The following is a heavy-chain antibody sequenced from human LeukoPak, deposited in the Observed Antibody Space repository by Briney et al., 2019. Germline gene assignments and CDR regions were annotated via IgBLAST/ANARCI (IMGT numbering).Heavy chain of an antibody. Sequence: SGTLSLTCTVSGGSISSYYWSWIRQPPGKGLEWIGYIYYSGSTNYNPSLKSRVTISVDTSKNQFSLKLRSVTAADTAVYYCAGGYYDVLTGLSWFDPWGQGTLVTVSS. CDR3: AGGYYDVLTGLSWFDP. J-gene: IGHJ5*02. V-gene: IGHV4-59*01. CDR1: GGSISSYY. CDR2: IYYSGST. D-gene: IGHD3-9*01.